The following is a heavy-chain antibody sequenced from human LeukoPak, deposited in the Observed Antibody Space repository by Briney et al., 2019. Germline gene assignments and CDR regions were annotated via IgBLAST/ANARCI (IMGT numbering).Heavy chain of an antibody. V-gene: IGHV4-59*08. CDR2: IYVTGT. Sequence: PSETLSLTCTVSGGSIGTYYWSWIRQSPGKGLEWIGYIYVTGTRYNPYLQSRVTISVDRSRNQFFMKMSSVTAADTAVYYCARHIGGGIEDMDVWGKGTKVIVSS. CDR1: GGSIGTYY. CDR3: ARHIGGGIEDMDV. D-gene: IGHD3-16*02. J-gene: IGHJ6*03.